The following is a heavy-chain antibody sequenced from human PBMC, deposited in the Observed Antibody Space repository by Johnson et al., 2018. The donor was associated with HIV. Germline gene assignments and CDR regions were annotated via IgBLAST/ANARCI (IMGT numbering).Heavy chain of an antibody. V-gene: IGHV3-74*03. CDR1: GFTFSSYP. D-gene: IGHD7-27*01. J-gene: IGHJ3*02. Sequence: VQLVESGGGVVQPGKSLRLSCAASGFTFSSYPMHWVRQAPGKGLVWVSRINTEGSRKPYADSVKGRFTSSRDKAKNTLYLQMNSLRAEDTAVYYCARDSVGTKRAFEIWGQGTKVTVSA. CDR2: INTEGSRK. CDR3: ARDSVGTKRAFEI.